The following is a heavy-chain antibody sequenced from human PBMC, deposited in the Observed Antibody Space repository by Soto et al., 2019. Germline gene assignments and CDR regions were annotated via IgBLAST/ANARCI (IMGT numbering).Heavy chain of an antibody. D-gene: IGHD3-3*01. CDR1: GYSFTSYW. Sequence: PGESLKISCKGSGYSFTSYWIGWVRQMPGKGLEWMGIIYPGDSDTRYSPSFQGQVTISADKSISTAYLQWSSLKASDTAMYYCVATDFWSGYPFDYWGQGTLVTVSS. V-gene: IGHV5-51*01. CDR3: VATDFWSGYPFDY. J-gene: IGHJ4*02. CDR2: IYPGDSDT.